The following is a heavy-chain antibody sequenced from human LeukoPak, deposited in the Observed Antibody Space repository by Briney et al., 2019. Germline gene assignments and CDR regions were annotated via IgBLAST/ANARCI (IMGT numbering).Heavy chain of an antibody. D-gene: IGHD2-2*01. CDR3: ATVLPAAIDAFDI. CDR1: GYTLTELS. Sequence: GASVKVSCKVSGYTLTELSMHWVRQAPGKGLEWMGGFDPEDGETIYAQKFQGRVTMTEDTSTDTAYMELSSLRAEDTAVYYCATVLPAAIDAFDIWGQGTMVTVSS. V-gene: IGHV1-24*01. J-gene: IGHJ3*02. CDR2: FDPEDGET.